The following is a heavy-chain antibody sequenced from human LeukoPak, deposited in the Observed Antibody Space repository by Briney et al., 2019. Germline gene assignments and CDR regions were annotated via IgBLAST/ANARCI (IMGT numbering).Heavy chain of an antibody. J-gene: IGHJ4*02. V-gene: IGHV3-11*01. CDR2: ISSSGSTI. CDR3: ARGGGDWNCKRFAPVSDY. CDR1: GFTFSDYY. D-gene: IGHD1-7*01. Sequence: GGSLRLACAASGFTFSDYYMSWIRQAPGKGLEWVSYISSSGSTIYYAASVKGRFTISRDNAKNSLYLQMNSLRAEDTAVYYCARGGGDWNCKRFAPVSDYWGQGTLVTVSS.